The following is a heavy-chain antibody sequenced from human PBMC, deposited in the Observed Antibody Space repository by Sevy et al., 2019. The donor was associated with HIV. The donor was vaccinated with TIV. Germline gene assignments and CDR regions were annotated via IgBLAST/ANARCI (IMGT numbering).Heavy chain of an antibody. D-gene: IGHD6-19*01. V-gene: IGHV3-21*01. CDR3: ARGKIAVAGELDY. J-gene: IGHJ4*02. CDR1: GFTFSRYS. Sequence: GGSLRLSCAASGFTFSRYSINWVRQAPGKGLEWVSSISSSSNYIYYADSVKGRFTISRDNAKNSLYLQMNSLRAEDTAVYYCARGKIAVAGELDYWGQGTLVTVSS. CDR2: ISSSSNYI.